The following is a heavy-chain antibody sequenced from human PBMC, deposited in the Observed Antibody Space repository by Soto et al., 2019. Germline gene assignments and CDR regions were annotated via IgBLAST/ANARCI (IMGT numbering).Heavy chain of an antibody. D-gene: IGHD3-9*01. J-gene: IGHJ6*02. CDR1: GGTFSSYA. Sequence: GASVKVSCKASGGTFSSYAISWVRQAPGQGLEWMGGTIPILGTANYAQKFQGRVTITADESTSTAYMELSSLRSEDTAVYYCARGLVSGPMDVWGQGTTVTVSS. CDR2: TIPILGTA. CDR3: ARGLVSGPMDV. V-gene: IGHV1-69*13.